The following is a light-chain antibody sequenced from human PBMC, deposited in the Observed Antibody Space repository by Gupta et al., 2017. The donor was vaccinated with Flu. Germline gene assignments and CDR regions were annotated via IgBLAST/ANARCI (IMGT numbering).Light chain of an antibody. CDR2: GNS. Sequence: QSVLTQPPSVSGAPGQRVTISCTGSSSNIGAGYDVHWYQQLPGTAPKLLIYGNSNRPSGVPDRFSGSKSGTSASLAITGLQAEEEADYYCQFYDSSLSGSVFGGGTKLTGL. CDR3: QFYDSSLSGSV. V-gene: IGLV1-40*01. CDR1: SSNIGAGYD. J-gene: IGLJ3*02.